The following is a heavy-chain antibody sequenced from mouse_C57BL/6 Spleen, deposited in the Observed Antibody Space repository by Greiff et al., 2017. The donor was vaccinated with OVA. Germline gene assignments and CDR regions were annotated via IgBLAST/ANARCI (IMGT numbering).Heavy chain of an antibody. D-gene: IGHD2-4*01. CDR3: ARAYDYGDYFDY. V-gene: IGHV1-64*01. Sequence: VQLQQPGAELVKPGASVKLSCKASGYTFTSYWMHWVKQRPGQGLEWIGMIHPNSGSTNYNEKFKSKATLTVDKSSSTAYMQLSSLTSEDSAVYYCARAYDYGDYFDYWGQGTTLTVSS. J-gene: IGHJ2*01. CDR2: IHPNSGST. CDR1: GYTFTSYW.